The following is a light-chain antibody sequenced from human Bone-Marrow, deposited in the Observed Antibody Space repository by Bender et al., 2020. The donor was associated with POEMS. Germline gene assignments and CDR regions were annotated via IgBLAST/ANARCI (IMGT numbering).Light chain of an antibody. CDR2: DDS. CDR1: KLGDKD. CDR3: QMWDSSSDHRGV. V-gene: IGLV3-21*02. J-gene: IGLJ2*01. Sequence: SYELTQPPSVSVSPGQTASITCSGDKLGDKDACWYQQKPGQAPVLVVFDDSDRPSGIPERFSGSNSGNTATLTISRVEAGDEADYYCQMWDSSSDHRGVFGGGTKLTVL.